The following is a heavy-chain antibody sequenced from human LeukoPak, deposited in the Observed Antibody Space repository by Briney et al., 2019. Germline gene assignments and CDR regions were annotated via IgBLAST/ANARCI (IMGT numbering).Heavy chain of an antibody. CDR3: GGEWGGGAAAQVVDY. D-gene: IGHD6-13*01. CDR1: GGSISSGGYY. Sequence: SQTLSLTCTVSGGSISSGGYYWSWIRQHPGKGLEWIGCIYYSGSTYYNPSLKSRVTISVDTSKNQFSLKLSSVTAADTAVYYCGGEWGGGAAAQVVDYWGQGTLVTVSS. V-gene: IGHV4-31*03. CDR2: IYYSGST. J-gene: IGHJ4*02.